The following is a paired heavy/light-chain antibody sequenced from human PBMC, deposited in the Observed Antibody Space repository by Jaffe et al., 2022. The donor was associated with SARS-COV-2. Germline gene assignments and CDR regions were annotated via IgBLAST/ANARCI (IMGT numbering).Heavy chain of an antibody. CDR3: ATWGGRDY. D-gene: IGHD2-21*01. CDR2: IDPDGSDK. CDR1: GFTFSTYW. V-gene: IGHV3-7*01. J-gene: IGHJ4*02. Sequence: EVQLVESGGGLVQPGGSLRLSCAASGFTFSTYWMSWVRQAPGKGLEWVASIDPDGSDKYYVDSVKGRFTISRDNAKNSMYLEMNSLRAEDTSVFYCATWGGRDYWGQGTLVIVSS.
Light chain of an antibody. CDR2: DTS. CDR3: LLSYNGARYVV. Sequence: QAVVTQEPSLTVSPGGTVTLTCGSSTGPVTGGHYTYWVQQKPGQAPRTLIYDTSVKHSWTPARFSGSLLGGKAALTLSGAQPEDEAEYYCLLSYNGARYVVFGGGTKVTVL. CDR1: TGPVTGGHY. J-gene: IGLJ2*01. V-gene: IGLV7-46*01.